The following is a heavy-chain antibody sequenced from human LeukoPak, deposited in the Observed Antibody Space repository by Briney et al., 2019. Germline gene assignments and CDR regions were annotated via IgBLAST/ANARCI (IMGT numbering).Heavy chain of an antibody. CDR3: AKDPFRTRVSAPDY. Sequence: GGSLRLSCAGSGFIFSSYAMSWVRQPPGKGLDWVSAISGSGTTTYYADSVKGRFTISRDNSNNTLYLQMNSLRAEDTAVYYCAKDPFRTRVSAPDYWGQGTLVTVSS. D-gene: IGHD2-2*01. V-gene: IGHV3-23*01. J-gene: IGHJ4*02. CDR1: GFIFSSYA. CDR2: ISGSGTTT.